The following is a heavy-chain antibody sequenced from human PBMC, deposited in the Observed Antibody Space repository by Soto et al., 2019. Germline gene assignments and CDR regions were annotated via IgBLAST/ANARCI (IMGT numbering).Heavy chain of an antibody. D-gene: IGHD1-26*01. CDR2: INPGNGDT. CDR3: ARGGSGSFHSYFDY. CDR1: GYAFSTFL. Sequence: QVQLVQSGAEVKKPGASVKLSCEASGYAFSTFLMHWLRQAPGQSLEWVGWINPGNGDTRYSQIFQGRVTITRDTSASTVYMELSSLKSDGTAVFFCARGGSGSFHSYFDYWGQGTLVAVSS. J-gene: IGHJ4*02. V-gene: IGHV1-3*01.